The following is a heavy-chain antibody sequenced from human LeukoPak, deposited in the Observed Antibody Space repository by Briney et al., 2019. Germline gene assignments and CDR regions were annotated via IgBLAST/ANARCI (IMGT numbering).Heavy chain of an antibody. J-gene: IGHJ6*03. CDR1: GFTFSSYA. V-gene: IGHV3-23*01. Sequence: GGSLRLSCAASGFTFSSYAIHWVRQAPGKGLEWVSTLSGRGGSTFYADSVKGRFTISRDNSRNTLYLQMNSLRAEDTAVYYCAKQGRDWLRDYYYYMDVWGKGTTVTISS. CDR2: LSGRGGST. D-gene: IGHD3-9*01. CDR3: AKQGRDWLRDYYYYMDV.